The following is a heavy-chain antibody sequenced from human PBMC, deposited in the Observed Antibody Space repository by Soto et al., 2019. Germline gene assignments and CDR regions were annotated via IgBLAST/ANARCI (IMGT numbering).Heavy chain of an antibody. Sequence: GGSLRLSCAASGFTFSSYGMHWVRQAPGKGLEWVAVISYDGSNKYYADSVKGRFTISRDNSKNTLYLQMNSLRAEDTAVYYCAKDMMTTVTTWFAFDIWGQGTMVTVSS. CDR3: AKDMMTTVTTWFAFDI. CDR2: ISYDGSNK. CDR1: GFTFSSYG. D-gene: IGHD4-17*01. V-gene: IGHV3-30*18. J-gene: IGHJ3*02.